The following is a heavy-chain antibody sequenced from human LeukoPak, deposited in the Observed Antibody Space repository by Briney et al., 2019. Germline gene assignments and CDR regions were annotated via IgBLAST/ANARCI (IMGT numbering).Heavy chain of an antibody. J-gene: IGHJ4*02. CDR2: INHSGST. CDR1: GGSFSGYY. Sequence: SETLSLTCAVYGGSFSGYYWSWIRQPPGKGLEWIGEINHSGSTNYNPSLKSRVTISVDKSKNQFSLKLSSVTAADTAVYYCARAGSDTMVRGVSGWGQGTLVTVSS. CDR3: ARAGSDTMVRGVSG. D-gene: IGHD3-10*01. V-gene: IGHV4-34*01.